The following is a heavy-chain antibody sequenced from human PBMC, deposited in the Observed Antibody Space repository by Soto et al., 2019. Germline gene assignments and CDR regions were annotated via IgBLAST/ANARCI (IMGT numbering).Heavy chain of an antibody. D-gene: IGHD3-9*01. Sequence: QLQLQESGPGLVKPSEALSLTCSVSGGSISSSSYYWGWIRQPPGKGLEWIGSIYYSGSTYYNPSLKSRVTISIDKSKNQFSLKLSSLTAADTAVYYCARLEGLATISYCFDFWGQGTLVTVSS. CDR1: GGSISSSSYY. CDR2: IYYSGST. V-gene: IGHV4-39*01. J-gene: IGHJ4*02. CDR3: ARLEGLATISYCFDF.